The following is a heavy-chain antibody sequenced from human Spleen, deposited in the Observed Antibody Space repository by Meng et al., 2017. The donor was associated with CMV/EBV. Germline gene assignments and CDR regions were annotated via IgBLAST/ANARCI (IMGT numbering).Heavy chain of an antibody. CDR1: FTFPSFA. Sequence: FTFPSFAMSWVRQAPGKGLERVSAISGNGGSTYYADSVKGRFTISRDNSKNTLYLQMNSLRAEDTAVYYCAKGEGFWSGYSEKNFDYWGQGTLVTVSS. J-gene: IGHJ4*02. D-gene: IGHD3-3*01. CDR2: ISGNGGST. CDR3: AKGEGFWSGYSEKNFDY. V-gene: IGHV3-23*01.